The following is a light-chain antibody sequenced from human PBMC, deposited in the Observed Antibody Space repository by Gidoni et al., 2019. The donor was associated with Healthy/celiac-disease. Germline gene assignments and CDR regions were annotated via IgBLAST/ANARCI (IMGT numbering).Light chain of an antibody. Sequence: DIQMTQSPSSPSASVGDRVTITCRASQSISSYLNWYQQKPGKAPKLPIYAASSLQSGVPSRFSGSGSGTDFTLTISSLQPEDFATYYCQQSYSTRFTFXPXTKVDIK. J-gene: IGKJ3*01. CDR3: QQSYSTRFT. CDR1: QSISSY. V-gene: IGKV1-39*01. CDR2: AAS.